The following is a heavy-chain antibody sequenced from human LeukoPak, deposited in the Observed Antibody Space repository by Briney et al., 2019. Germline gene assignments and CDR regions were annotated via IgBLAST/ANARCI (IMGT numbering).Heavy chain of an antibody. D-gene: IGHD6-19*01. J-gene: IGHJ4*02. Sequence: PGRSLRLSCAASGFTFSSYGMHWVRQAPGKGLEWVAVISYDGSNKYYADSVKGRFTISRDNSKNTLYLQMNSLRAEDTAVYYCAKDMTIYGVAGRFDYWGQGTLVTVSS. CDR3: AKDMTIYGVAGRFDY. CDR2: ISYDGSNK. CDR1: GFTFSSYG. V-gene: IGHV3-30*18.